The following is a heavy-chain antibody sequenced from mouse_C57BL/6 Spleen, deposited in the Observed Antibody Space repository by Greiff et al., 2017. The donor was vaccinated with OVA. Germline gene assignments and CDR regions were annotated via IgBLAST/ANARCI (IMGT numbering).Heavy chain of an antibody. J-gene: IGHJ2*01. Sequence: QVQLQQPGTELVKPGASVKLSCKASGYTFTSYWMHWVKQRPGQGLEWIGDINPNNGGTSYNQKFKGKATLTVDKSSSTAYMELRSLTSEDSAVYYCARDYGSRGYFDYWGQGTTLTVSS. CDR1: GYTFTSYW. V-gene: IGHV1-53*01. CDR2: INPNNGGT. D-gene: IGHD1-1*01. CDR3: ARDYGSRGYFDY.